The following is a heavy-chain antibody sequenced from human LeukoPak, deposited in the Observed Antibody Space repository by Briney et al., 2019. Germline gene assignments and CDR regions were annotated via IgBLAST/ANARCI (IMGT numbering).Heavy chain of an antibody. CDR2: IYYSGST. D-gene: IGHD2-21*01. CDR1: GGSISSSSYY. V-gene: IGHV4-39*01. CDR3: ARLVIGIYYFDY. J-gene: IGHJ4*02. Sequence: SETLSLTCTVSGGSISSSSYYWGWIRQPPGKGLEWIGSIYYSGSTYYNPSLKSRVTTSVDTSKNQFSLKLSSVTAADTAVYYCARLVIGIYYFDYWGQGTLVTVSS.